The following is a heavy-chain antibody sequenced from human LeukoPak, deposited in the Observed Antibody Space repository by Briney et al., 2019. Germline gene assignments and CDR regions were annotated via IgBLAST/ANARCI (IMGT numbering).Heavy chain of an antibody. CDR2: ISGGGGST. CDR3: AKARAVVVVAATNY. CDR1: GFTFSGCA. D-gene: IGHD2-15*01. Sequence: GGSLRLSCAASGFTFSGCAMGWVRQAPGKGLEWVSVISGGGGSTYYADSVKGRFTISRDNSKNTLFLQMNSLRAEDTAVYYCAKARAVVVVAATNYWGQGTLVTVSS. V-gene: IGHV3-23*01. J-gene: IGHJ4*02.